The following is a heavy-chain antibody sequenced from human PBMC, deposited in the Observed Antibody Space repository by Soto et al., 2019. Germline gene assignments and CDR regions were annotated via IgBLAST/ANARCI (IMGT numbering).Heavy chain of an antibody. J-gene: IGHJ6*02. CDR1: GGSFSGYY. V-gene: IGHV4-34*01. Sequence: ETLSLTCAVYGGSFSGYYWSWIRQPPGKGLEWIGEINHSGSTNYNPSLKSRVTISVDTSKNQFSLKLSSVTAADTAVYYCASHPAAMEVYYGMDVWGQGTTVTVSS. CDR2: INHSGST. D-gene: IGHD2-2*01. CDR3: ASHPAAMEVYYGMDV.